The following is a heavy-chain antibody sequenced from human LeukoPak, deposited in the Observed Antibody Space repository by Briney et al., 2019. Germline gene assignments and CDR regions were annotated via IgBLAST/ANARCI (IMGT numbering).Heavy chain of an antibody. CDR1: GYCFTSYW. CDR2: IYPGDSDT. CDR3: ARRAYCSSTSCSVGIDY. J-gene: IGHJ4*02. V-gene: IGHV5-51*01. Sequence: GESLQISCKGSGYCFTSYWIGWVRQMAGKGLEWMGIIYPGDSDTRYSPSFQGRVTISADKSISTAYLQWSSLKASDTAMYYCARRAYCSSTSCSVGIDYWGQGTLVTVSS. D-gene: IGHD2-2*01.